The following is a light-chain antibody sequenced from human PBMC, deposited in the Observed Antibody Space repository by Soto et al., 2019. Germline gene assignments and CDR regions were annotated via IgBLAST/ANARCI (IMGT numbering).Light chain of an antibody. CDR3: SSYTSSSTPI. CDR2: DVN. V-gene: IGLV2-14*03. CDR1: SSDVGAYNY. J-gene: IGLJ2*01. Sequence: QSALTQPASVSGSPGQSITISCTGTSSDVGAYNYVSWYQQHPGKAPKLIIYDVNNRPSGVSSRFSGSKSGNTASLTISGLQAEDEADYYCSSYTSSSTPIFGGGTKLTVL.